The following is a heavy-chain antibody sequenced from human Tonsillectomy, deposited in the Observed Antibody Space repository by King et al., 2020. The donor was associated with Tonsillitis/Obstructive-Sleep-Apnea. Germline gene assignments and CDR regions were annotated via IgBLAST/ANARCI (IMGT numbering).Heavy chain of an antibody. V-gene: IGHV5-51*01. CDR1: GYSFTNYW. J-gene: IGHJ6*03. CDR2: IYPGDSDT. D-gene: IGHD2-2*01. Sequence: VQLVESGAEVKKPGESLKISCKGSGYSFTNYWIAWVRRMPGKGLEFMGVIYPGDSDTRYSPSFQGQVTISVDKSISTAYLQWSSLKASDTAMYYCASFPAAYNYSMDVWGKGTTVTVSS. CDR3: ASFPAAYNYSMDV.